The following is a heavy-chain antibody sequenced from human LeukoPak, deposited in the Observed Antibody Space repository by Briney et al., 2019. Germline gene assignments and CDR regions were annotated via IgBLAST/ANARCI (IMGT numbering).Heavy chain of an antibody. CDR1: GGSFSGYY. Sequence: SETLSLTCAVSGGSFSGYYWSWIRQPPGKGLEWIGEINHSGSTNYNPSLKSRVTISVDTSKNQFSLKLSSVTAADTAVYYCARGASGYAFDYWGQGTLVTVSS. D-gene: IGHD5-12*01. CDR3: ARGASGYAFDY. V-gene: IGHV4-34*01. CDR2: INHSGST. J-gene: IGHJ4*02.